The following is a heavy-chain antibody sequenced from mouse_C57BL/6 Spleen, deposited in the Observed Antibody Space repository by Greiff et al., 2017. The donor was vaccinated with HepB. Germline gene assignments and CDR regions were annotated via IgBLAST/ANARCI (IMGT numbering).Heavy chain of an antibody. CDR1: GYAFSSSW. Sequence: QVQLQQSGPELVKPGASVKISCKASGYAFSSSWMNWVKQRPGKGLEWIGRIYPGDGDTNYNGKFKGKATLTADKSSSTAYMQLSSLTSEDSAVYFCARGWFIPLMDYWGQGTSVTVSS. CDR3: ARGWFIPLMDY. CDR2: IYPGDGDT. D-gene: IGHD2-3*01. V-gene: IGHV1-82*01. J-gene: IGHJ4*01.